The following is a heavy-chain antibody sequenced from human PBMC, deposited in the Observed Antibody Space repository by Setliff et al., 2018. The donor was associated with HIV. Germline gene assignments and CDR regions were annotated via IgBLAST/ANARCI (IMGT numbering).Heavy chain of an antibody. J-gene: IGHJ4*02. D-gene: IGHD2-2*02. CDR3: ARDKRYRFPFDS. CDR1: GGSFSAYY. Sequence: SETLSLTCAVYGGSFSAYYWSWIRQSPEMGLEWIAEISHTGSTKYNPSLGSRVTISLATSKNQFSLSLRSLSAADTAVYYCARDKRYRFPFDSWGQGVLVTVSS. CDR2: ISHTGST. V-gene: IGHV4-34*01.